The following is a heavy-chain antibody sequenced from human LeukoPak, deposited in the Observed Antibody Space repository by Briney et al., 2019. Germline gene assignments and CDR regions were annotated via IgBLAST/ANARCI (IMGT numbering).Heavy chain of an antibody. V-gene: IGHV4-39*07. Sequence: SETLSLTCTVSGGSISSSSYYWGWIRQPSGKGLEWIGSIYHSGSTYYNPSLKSRVTISVDRSKNQFSLKLSSVTAADTAVYYCARAEQQLGIDYWGQGTLVTVSS. CDR1: GGSISSSSYY. CDR3: ARAEQQLGIDY. CDR2: IYHSGST. J-gene: IGHJ4*02. D-gene: IGHD6-13*01.